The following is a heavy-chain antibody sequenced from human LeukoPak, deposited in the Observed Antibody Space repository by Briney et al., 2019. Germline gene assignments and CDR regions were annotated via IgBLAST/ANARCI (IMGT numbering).Heavy chain of an antibody. CDR2: FSASGGIT. J-gene: IGHJ4*02. CDR1: GFSISNSA. V-gene: IGHV3-23*01. D-gene: IGHD1-26*01. CDR3: AKVISGSYTDY. Sequence: PGGSLRLSCAASGFSISNSAMSWVRQAPGKGLERVSGFSASGGITNYADSVKGRFTISRDNSKNTLYLQMNSLRAEDTAVYYCAKVISGSYTDYWGQGTLVTVSS.